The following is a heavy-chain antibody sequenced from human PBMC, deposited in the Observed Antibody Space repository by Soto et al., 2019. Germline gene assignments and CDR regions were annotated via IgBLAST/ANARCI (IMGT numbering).Heavy chain of an antibody. CDR1: GDSVSSNSAA. V-gene: IGHV6-1*01. D-gene: IGHD3-22*01. J-gene: IGHJ3*02. CDR2: TYYRSKWYN. CDR3: ARGRVVGGWFLDAFDS. Sequence: ETLSLTCVLSGDSVSSNSAAWNCIRQSPSSGLEWLGRTYYRSKWYNDYAVSVKSRITINPDTSKNQFSLQLNSVTPEDTAVYYCARGRVVGGWFLDAFDSWGQGKTVTVPS.